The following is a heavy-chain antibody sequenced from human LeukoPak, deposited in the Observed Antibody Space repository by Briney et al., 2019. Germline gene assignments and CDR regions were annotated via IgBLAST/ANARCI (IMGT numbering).Heavy chain of an antibody. CDR3: ARISGSHEGDY. J-gene: IGHJ4*02. CDR1: GFTFTSFA. D-gene: IGHD1-26*01. Sequence: PGGSLRLSCAASGFTFTSFAMSWVRQAPGKGLEWVSYISSSSSTIYYADSVKGRFTISRDNAKNSLYLQMNSLRAEDTAVYYCARISGSHEGDYWGQGTLVTVSS. V-gene: IGHV3-48*04. CDR2: ISSSSSTI.